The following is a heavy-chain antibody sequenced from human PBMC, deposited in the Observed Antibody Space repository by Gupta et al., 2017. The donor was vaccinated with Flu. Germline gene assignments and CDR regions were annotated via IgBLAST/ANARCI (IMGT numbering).Heavy chain of an antibody. D-gene: IGHD6-13*01. CDR2: IKPRSGSV. CDR1: GNTLLTYY. V-gene: IGHV1-46*01. J-gene: IGHJ6*03. CDR3: AKVNGNSWYDYYHMDV. Sequence: QVQLVQSGAEVKKPGALVQISCQASGNTLLTYYIHWLRQAPGQGLEWMGIIKPRSGSVTYAQTFQGRNTITTETPTGVVYMELSRLRTEDTAVYDCAKVNGNSWYDYYHMDVWGKGTTVTVSS.